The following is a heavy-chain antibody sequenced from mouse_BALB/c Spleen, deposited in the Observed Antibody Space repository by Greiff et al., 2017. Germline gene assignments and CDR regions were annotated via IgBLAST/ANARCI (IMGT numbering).Heavy chain of an antibody. J-gene: IGHJ3*01. Sequence: QVQLQQPGAELVKPGASVKMSCKASGYTFTSYNMHWVKQTPGQGLEWIGAIYPGNGDTSYNQKFKGKATLTADKSSSTAYMQLSSLTSEDSAVYYCARGRQLGLPYWGQGTLVTVSA. D-gene: IGHD3-2*01. V-gene: IGHV1-12*01. CDR3: ARGRQLGLPY. CDR1: GYTFTSYN. CDR2: IYPGNGDT.